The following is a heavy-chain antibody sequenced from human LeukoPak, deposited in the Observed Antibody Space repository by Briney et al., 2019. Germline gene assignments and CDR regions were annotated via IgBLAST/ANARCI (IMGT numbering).Heavy chain of an antibody. D-gene: IGHD3-22*01. V-gene: IGHV3-23*01. Sequence: AGSLRLSCAASGFTFSSYAMSWVRQAPGKGLEWVSAISGSGGSTYYADSVKGRFTISRDNSKNTLYLQMNSLRAEDTAVYYCAKDDSYDSSGYHDPFGDYWGQGTLVTVSS. CDR3: AKDDSYDSSGYHDPFGDY. CDR1: GFTFSSYA. CDR2: ISGSGGST. J-gene: IGHJ4*02.